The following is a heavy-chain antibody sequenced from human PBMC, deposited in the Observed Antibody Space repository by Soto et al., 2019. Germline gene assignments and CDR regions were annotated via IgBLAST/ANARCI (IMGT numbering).Heavy chain of an antibody. J-gene: IGHJ4*02. D-gene: IGHD3-10*01. V-gene: IGHV4-59*08. Sequence: SETLSLTCTVTGGSISSYYWTWIRQPPGKGLEWIGFIYNSGSTHYNPSLRSRVTISVDTSKNQFSLKLRSVTAADTAVYYCASMGYHYGSGSYPLDYWGQGTLVTVS. CDR3: ASMGYHYGSGSYPLDY. CDR2: IYNSGST. CDR1: GGSISSYY.